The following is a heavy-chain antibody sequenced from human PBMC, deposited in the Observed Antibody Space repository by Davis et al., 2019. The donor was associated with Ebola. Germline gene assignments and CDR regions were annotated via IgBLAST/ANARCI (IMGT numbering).Heavy chain of an antibody. V-gene: IGHV3-48*02. J-gene: IGHJ4*02. Sequence: GESLKISCAASGFTFSSYSMNWVRQAPGKGLEWVSYISSSSSTIYYADSVKGRFTISRDNAKNSLYLQMNSLRDEDTAVYYCARDFPILTGYDYFDYWGQGTLVTVSS. CDR1: GFTFSSYS. D-gene: IGHD3-9*01. CDR2: ISSSSSTI. CDR3: ARDFPILTGYDYFDY.